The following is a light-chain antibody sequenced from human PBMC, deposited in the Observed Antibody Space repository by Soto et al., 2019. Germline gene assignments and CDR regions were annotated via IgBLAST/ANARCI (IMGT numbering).Light chain of an antibody. Sequence: EIVLTQSPATLSLSPGERATLSCRASQCDGGYLAWYQQKPGQAPRLLIYDASNRVTGIPARFSGSGSGTDFTLTISSLEPEDFAVYYCQQRSNWPLLTFGGGTKVEIK. CDR2: DAS. CDR3: QQRSNWPLLT. CDR1: QCDGGY. V-gene: IGKV3-11*01. J-gene: IGKJ4*01.